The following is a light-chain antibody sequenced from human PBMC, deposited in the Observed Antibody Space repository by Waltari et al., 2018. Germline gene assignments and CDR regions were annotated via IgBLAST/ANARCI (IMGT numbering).Light chain of an antibody. Sequence: SYELTQPPSVSVSPGQTASITCSGDKLGDKYACWYQQKPGQSPVLVIYQDSKRPSGIPERFSGSNSGNTATLTISGTQSMDVADYYCQSWDSSTYVVFGGWTKLTVL. V-gene: IGLV3-1*01. CDR1: KLGDKY. CDR3: QSWDSSTYVV. J-gene: IGLJ2*01. CDR2: QDS.